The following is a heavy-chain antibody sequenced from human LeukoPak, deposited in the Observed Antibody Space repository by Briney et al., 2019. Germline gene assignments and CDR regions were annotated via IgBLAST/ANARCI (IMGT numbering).Heavy chain of an antibody. CDR2: IYTSGST. V-gene: IGHV4-4*09. D-gene: IGHD4-17*01. J-gene: IGHJ6*03. CDR3: ARHNYGDYPYYYYYMDV. Sequence: SETLSLTCTVSGGSISSYYWSWIRQPPGKGLEWIGYIYTSGSTNYNPSLKSRVTISVDTSKNQFSLKLSSVTAADTAVYYCARHNYGDYPYYYYYMDVWGKGTTVTASS. CDR1: GGSISSYY.